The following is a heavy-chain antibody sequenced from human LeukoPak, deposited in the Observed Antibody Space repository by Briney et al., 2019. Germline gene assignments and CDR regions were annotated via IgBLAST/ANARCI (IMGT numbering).Heavy chain of an antibody. V-gene: IGHV1-2*02. CDR3: ARAPLLYYYMDV. CDR2: MNPNSGGT. CDR1: GYTFTSYD. J-gene: IGHJ6*03. Sequence: ASVKVSCKASGYTFTSYDINWVRQATGQGLEWMGWMNPNSGGTNYAQKFQGRVTMTRDTSISTAYMELSRLRSDDTAVYYCARAPLLYYYMDVWGKGTTVTISS.